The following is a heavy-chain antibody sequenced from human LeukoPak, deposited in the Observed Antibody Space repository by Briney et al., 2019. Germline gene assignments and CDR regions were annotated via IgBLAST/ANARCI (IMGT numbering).Heavy chain of an antibody. Sequence: GASVKVSCKASGYSFTTYDINWVRQAPGQGLEWMGWMRPKKSDTGYARKFQDRVTLTWNISTDTAYMELNRLTAEDTAVYFCAGGPPEDTSSGYWGQGTLVTVSS. J-gene: IGHJ4*02. CDR2: MRPKKSDT. D-gene: IGHD3-22*01. CDR1: GYSFTTYD. CDR3: AGGPPEDTSSGY. V-gene: IGHV1-8*01.